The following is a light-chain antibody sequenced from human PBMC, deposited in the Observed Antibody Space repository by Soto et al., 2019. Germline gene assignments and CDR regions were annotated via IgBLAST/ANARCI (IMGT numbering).Light chain of an antibody. CDR3: TSYTTPSTVI. J-gene: IGLJ2*01. V-gene: IGLV2-14*03. Sequence: QSVLTQPASVSGSPGQSITISCTGTSSDVGGYNYVSWYQQHPGKAPKLLIYDVNNRPSGVSNRFSGSKSGNTASLTISGLQAEDEADYYCTSYTTPSTVIFGGGTKLTVL. CDR1: SSDVGGYNY. CDR2: DVN.